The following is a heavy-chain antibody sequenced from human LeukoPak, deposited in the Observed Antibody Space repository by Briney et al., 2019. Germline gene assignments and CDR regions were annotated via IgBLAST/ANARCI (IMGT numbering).Heavy chain of an antibody. V-gene: IGHV3-7*01. CDR1: GFMLSSYW. J-gene: IGHJ4*02. Sequence: GGSLRLSCAASGFMLSSYWMSWVRQAPGKGLEWVANIKEDGSEKYYVDSVEGRFTISKDNAKNSLYLQMNSLRADDTAVYYCVRDYYDSSGLGWYYFDYWGQGTLVTVSS. CDR2: IKEDGSEK. CDR3: VRDYYDSSGLGWYYFDY. D-gene: IGHD3-22*01.